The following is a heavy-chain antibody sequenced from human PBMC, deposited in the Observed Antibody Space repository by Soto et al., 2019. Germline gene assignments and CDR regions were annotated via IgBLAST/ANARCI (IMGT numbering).Heavy chain of an antibody. Sequence: LRLSCAASGFTFSGSAMHWVRQASGKGLEWVGRIRSKANSYATAYAASVKGRFTISRDGSKNTAYLQMNSLKTEDTAVYYCTRSTVTKSYYYYGMDVWGQGTTVTVSS. D-gene: IGHD4-17*01. J-gene: IGHJ6*02. V-gene: IGHV3-73*01. CDR2: IRSKANSYAT. CDR3: TRSTVTKSYYYYGMDV. CDR1: GFTFSGSA.